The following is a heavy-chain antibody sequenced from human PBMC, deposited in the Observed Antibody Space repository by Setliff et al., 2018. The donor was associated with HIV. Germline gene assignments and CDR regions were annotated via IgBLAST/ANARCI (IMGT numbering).Heavy chain of an antibody. Sequence: GGSLRLSCAASGFTFRNYGMHWVRQAPGKGLEWVAFIRLDGSDKFYADSVKGRFTISRDNSKNTLFLQMNSLRSEDTAVYYCAKDYMWAFDYWGQGTLVTVS. J-gene: IGHJ4*02. CDR2: IRLDGSDK. CDR3: AKDYMWAFDY. D-gene: IGHD1-26*01. CDR1: GFTFRNYG. V-gene: IGHV3-30*02.